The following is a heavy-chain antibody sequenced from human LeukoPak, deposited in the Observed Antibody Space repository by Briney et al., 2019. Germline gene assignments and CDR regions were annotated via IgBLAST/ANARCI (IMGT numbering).Heavy chain of an antibody. CDR1: GFTFSSYA. Sequence: GGSLRLSCAASGFTFSSYAMTWVRQAPGKGLEWVSAISGRGGSTYYADSVKGRFTISRDNSKNTLYLQMNSLRAEDTAVYYCAKHVTTRNYYYCYMDVWGKGTTVTVSS. CDR3: AKHVTTRNYYYCYMDV. J-gene: IGHJ6*03. V-gene: IGHV3-23*01. D-gene: IGHD4-17*01. CDR2: ISGRGGST.